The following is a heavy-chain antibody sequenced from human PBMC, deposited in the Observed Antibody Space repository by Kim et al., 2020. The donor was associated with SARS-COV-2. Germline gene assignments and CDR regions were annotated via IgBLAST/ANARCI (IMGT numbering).Heavy chain of an antibody. V-gene: IGHV4-39*01. CDR3: ARQQAAAEHYRVDY. CDR1: GGSISSSSYY. J-gene: IGHJ4*02. CDR2: IYYSGST. Sequence: SETLSLTCTVSGGSISSSSYYWGWIRQPPGKGLEWIGSIYYSGSTYYNPSLKSRVTISVDTSKNQFSLKLSSVTAADTAVYYCARQQAAAEHYRVDYWGQGTLVTVSS. D-gene: IGHD6-13*01.